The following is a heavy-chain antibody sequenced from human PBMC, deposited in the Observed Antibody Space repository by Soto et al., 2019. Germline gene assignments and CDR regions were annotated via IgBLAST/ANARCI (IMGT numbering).Heavy chain of an antibody. CDR3: ARDRCSSTSCYIPSYYGMDV. D-gene: IGHD2-2*02. J-gene: IGHJ6*02. CDR2: ISSSGSTI. CDR1: GFTFSSYE. V-gene: IGHV3-48*03. Sequence: PGGSLRLSCAASGFTFSSYEMNWVRQAPGKGLEWVSYISSSGSTIYYADSVKGRFTISRDNAKNSLYLQMNSLRAEDTAVYYCARDRCSSTSCYIPSYYGMDVWGQGTTVTVS.